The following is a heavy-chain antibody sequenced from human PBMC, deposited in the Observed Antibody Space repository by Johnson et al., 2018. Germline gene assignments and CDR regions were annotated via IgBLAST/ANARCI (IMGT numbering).Heavy chain of an antibody. D-gene: IGHD6-6*01. J-gene: IGHJ5*02. CDR2: IIPIFGTA. CDR3: AKVGPIEYSTSVGWCDT. V-gene: IGHV1-69*01. Sequence: QVQLVESGAEVKKPGASVKVSCKASGYTFTSYYMHWVRQAPGQGLEWMGGIIPIFGTANYAQKFQGRVTITADESTSTAYMELSSLRSEDTAVYYCAKVGPIEYSTSVGWCDTWGQGTLVTVSS. CDR1: GYTFTSYY.